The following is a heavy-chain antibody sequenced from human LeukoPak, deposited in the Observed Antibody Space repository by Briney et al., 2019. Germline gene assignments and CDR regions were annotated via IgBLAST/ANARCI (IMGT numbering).Heavy chain of an antibody. CDR1: VYSISSGYY. CDR2: IYHSGDT. V-gene: IGHV4-38-2*02. D-gene: IGHD6-6*01. CDR3: ARDRSRATYSSSSDY. Sequence: PSETLSLTCAVSVYSISSGYYWGWIRQPPGKGLEWIGTIYHSGDTYYNPSLKSRLTISVDTSKNQFSLRLTSVAAADTAVYYCARDRSRATYSSSSDYWGQGTLVTVSS. J-gene: IGHJ4*02.